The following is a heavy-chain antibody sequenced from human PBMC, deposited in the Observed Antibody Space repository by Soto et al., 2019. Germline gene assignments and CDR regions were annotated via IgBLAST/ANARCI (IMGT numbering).Heavy chain of an antibody. J-gene: IGHJ6*02. Sequence: QVQLQQSGPGLVEPSQTLSLTCAISGDSVSSNSAAWSWIRQSPSRGLEWLGRAYYRSKWFKDYAVSVKSRITINSDTSKNQFSLQLNSVTPEDTAVYYCARDAGETLKYPFGIDVWGQGTTVTVSS. CDR1: GDSVSSNSAA. V-gene: IGHV6-1*01. CDR3: ARDAGETLKYPFGIDV. D-gene: IGHD3-16*01. CDR2: AYYRSKWFK.